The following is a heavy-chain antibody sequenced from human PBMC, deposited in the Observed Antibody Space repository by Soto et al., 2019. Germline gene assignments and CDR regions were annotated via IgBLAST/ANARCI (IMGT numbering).Heavy chain of an antibody. Sequence: XASLSLTCTVSGGCINSSSYYWGGIRQPPGKGLEWIGSIYYSGSTYYNPSLKSRVTISVDTSKNQFSLKLSSVTAADTAVYYCERLPGGYDLGFDPCGQRTLVTVSS. D-gene: IGHD5-12*01. V-gene: IGHV4-39*01. J-gene: IGHJ5*02. CDR1: GGCINSSSYY. CDR3: ERLPGGYDLGFDP. CDR2: IYYSGST.